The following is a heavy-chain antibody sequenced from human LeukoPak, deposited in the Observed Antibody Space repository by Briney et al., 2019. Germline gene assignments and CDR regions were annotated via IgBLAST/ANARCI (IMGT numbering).Heavy chain of an antibody. CDR2: INHSGST. CDR1: GVSFSGYY. CDR3: AKDGDYDFWSGLYYYMDV. Sequence: SETLSLTCAVYGVSFSGYYWSWLRQPPGKGLEWLGEINHSGSTNYNPSLKSRVTISVDTSKNQFSLKLSSVTAADTAVYYCAKDGDYDFWSGLYYYMDVWGKGTTVTVSS. D-gene: IGHD3-3*01. J-gene: IGHJ6*03. V-gene: IGHV4-34*01.